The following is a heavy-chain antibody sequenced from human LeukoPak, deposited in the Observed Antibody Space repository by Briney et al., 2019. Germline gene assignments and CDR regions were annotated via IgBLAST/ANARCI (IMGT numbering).Heavy chain of an antibody. CDR2: TSYDETKR. V-gene: IGHV3-30*18. Sequence: GMSLRLSCTASGFTFSSHAMHWVRQAPGKGLEWVAATSYDETKRYYADPVKGRFTISRDNSKNTLYLQLNSLRTEDTALYYCAKDFYRETGGIDYWGQGTLVTVSS. D-gene: IGHD1-26*01. CDR3: AKDFYRETGGIDY. CDR1: GFTFSSHA. J-gene: IGHJ4*02.